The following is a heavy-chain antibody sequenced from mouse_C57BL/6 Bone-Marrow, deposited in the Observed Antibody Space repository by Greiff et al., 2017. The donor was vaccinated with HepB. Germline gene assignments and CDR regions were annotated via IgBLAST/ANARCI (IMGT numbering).Heavy chain of an antibody. CDR2: ISSGGSYT. J-gene: IGHJ3*01. CDR3: ARGATVVAPFAY. D-gene: IGHD1-1*01. V-gene: IGHV5-6*01. CDR1: GFTFSSDG. Sequence: EVKLVESGGDLVKPGGSLKLSCAASGFTFSSDGMSWVRQTPDKRLEWVATISSGGSYTYYPDSVKGRFTISRDNAKNTLYLQMSSLKSEDTAMYYCARGATVVAPFAYWGQGTLVTVSA.